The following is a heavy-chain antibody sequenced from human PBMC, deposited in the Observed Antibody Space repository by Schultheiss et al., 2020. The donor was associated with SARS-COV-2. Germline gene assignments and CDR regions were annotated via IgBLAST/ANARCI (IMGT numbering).Heavy chain of an antibody. CDR2: IYYSGSP. CDR3: ARGHGWFDP. CDR1: GGSISSSNW. J-gene: IGHJ5*02. Sequence: SQTLSLTCAVSGGSISSSNWWSWVRQPPGKGLEWIGYIYYSGSPDYNPSLKSRVTISVDTSKNQFSLKLSSVTAADTAVYYCARGHGWFDPWGQGTLVTVSS. V-gene: IGHV4-4*02.